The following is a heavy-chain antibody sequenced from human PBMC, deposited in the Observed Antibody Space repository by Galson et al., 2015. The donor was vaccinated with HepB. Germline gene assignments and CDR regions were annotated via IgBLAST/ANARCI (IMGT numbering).Heavy chain of an antibody. Sequence: TLSLTCAVYGGSFSGYYWSWIRQPPGKGLEWIGEINHSGSTNYNPSLKSRVTISVDTSKNQFSLKLSSVTAADTAVYYCARGPPILTGYLDYWGQGTLVTVSS. D-gene: IGHD3-9*01. CDR1: GGSFSGYY. CDR2: INHSGST. J-gene: IGHJ4*02. V-gene: IGHV4-34*01. CDR3: ARGPPILTGYLDY.